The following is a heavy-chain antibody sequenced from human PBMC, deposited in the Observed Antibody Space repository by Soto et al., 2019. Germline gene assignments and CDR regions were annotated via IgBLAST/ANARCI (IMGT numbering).Heavy chain of an antibody. D-gene: IGHD6-19*01. CDR3: ARHAPYPYSSGWYYFDY. CDR1: GGSISSSSYY. Sequence: QLQLQESGPGLVKPSETLSLTCTVSGGSISSSSYYWGWIRQPPGKGLEWIGSIYYSGSTYYNPSLKSRVTISVDTSKNQFSLKLSSVTAADTAVYYCARHAPYPYSSGWYYFDYWGQGTLVTVSS. J-gene: IGHJ4*02. V-gene: IGHV4-39*01. CDR2: IYYSGST.